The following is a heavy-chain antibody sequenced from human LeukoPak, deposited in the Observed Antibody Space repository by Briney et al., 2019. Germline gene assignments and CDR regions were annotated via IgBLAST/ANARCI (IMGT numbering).Heavy chain of an antibody. CDR1: GGTFGSYA. V-gene: IGHV1-69*13. D-gene: IGHD3-3*01. Sequence: ASVKVSCKASGGTFGSYAISWVRQAPGQWLEWMGGIIPIFGTANYAQKFQGRVTITADESTSTAYMELSSLRSEDTAVYYCARAFLEWLPFDPWGQGTLVTVSS. J-gene: IGHJ5*02. CDR3: ARAFLEWLPFDP. CDR2: IIPIFGTA.